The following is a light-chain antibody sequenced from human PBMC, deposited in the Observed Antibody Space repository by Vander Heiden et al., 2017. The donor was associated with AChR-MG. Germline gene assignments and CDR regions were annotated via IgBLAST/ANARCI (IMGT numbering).Light chain of an antibody. V-gene: IGLV2-23*01. CDR1: STDLTTYNL. Sequence: QPVLTQPASVSLAPGQSITMPCTGSSTDLTTYNLVSLYQQLPDKAPKLIIYEDNKRPSGISYRFSGSNSGTTASLTISGLQAEDEADYYCAANVGRRWVFGGGTKLTVL. J-gene: IGLJ3*02. CDR3: AANVGRRWV. CDR2: EDN.